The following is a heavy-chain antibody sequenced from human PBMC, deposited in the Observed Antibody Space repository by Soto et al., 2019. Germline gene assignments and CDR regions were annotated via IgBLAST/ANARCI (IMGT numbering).Heavy chain of an antibody. Sequence: QVQLVESGGGVVQPGRSLRLSCAASGFTFSSYGMHWVRQAPGKGLEWVAVIWYDGSNKYYADSVKGRFTISRDNSKNTRYLQMSSLRADDRAVYYCAREGGLGSSGWPCFDYWGQGTLGTVSS. D-gene: IGHD6-25*01. J-gene: IGHJ4*02. CDR1: GFTFSSYG. V-gene: IGHV3-33*01. CDR2: IWYDGSNK. CDR3: AREGGLGSSGWPCFDY.